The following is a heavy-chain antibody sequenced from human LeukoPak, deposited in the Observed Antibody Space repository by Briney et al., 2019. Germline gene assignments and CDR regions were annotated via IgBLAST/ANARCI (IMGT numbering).Heavy chain of an antibody. J-gene: IGHJ5*02. CDR1: GFTFSSFG. V-gene: IGHV3-33*01. CDR2: IWYDASNK. D-gene: IGHD6-13*01. Sequence: GGSVRLSCAASGFTFSSFGMHWARQAPGKGLEWVAVIWYDASNKYYADSVKGRFTISRDNSKNTLFLQMNSLRDDDTAVYYCVRGVGVSRFNYFDPWGQATLVLVSS. CDR3: VRGVGVSRFNYFDP.